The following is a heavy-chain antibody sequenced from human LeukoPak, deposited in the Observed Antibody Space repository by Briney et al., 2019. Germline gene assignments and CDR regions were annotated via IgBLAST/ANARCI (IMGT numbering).Heavy chain of an antibody. J-gene: IGHJ5*02. D-gene: IGHD4-17*01. CDR2: ISGSGGST. CDR3: AKEYPMTTVTQYNRFDP. V-gene: IGHV3-23*01. Sequence: GGSLRLSCAASGFTFSSYAMSWVRQAPGKGLEWVSAISGSGGSTYYADSVKGRFTISRDNSKNTLYLQMNSLRAEDTAVYYCAKEYPMTTVTQYNRFDPWGQGTLVTVSS. CDR1: GFTFSSYA.